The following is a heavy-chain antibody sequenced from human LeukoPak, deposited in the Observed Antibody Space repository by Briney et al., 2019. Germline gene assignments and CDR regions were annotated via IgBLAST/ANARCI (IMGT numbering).Heavy chain of an antibody. V-gene: IGHV1-2*06. CDR2: INPNSGGT. D-gene: IGHD3-22*01. J-gene: IGHJ3*02. CDR1: GYTFTGYY. CDR3: AATYYYDSSDPGDAFDI. Sequence: ASVKVSCKASGYTFTGYYMHWVRQAPGQGLEWMGRINPNSGGTNYAQKFQGRVTMTRDTSICTAYMELSRLRSDDTAVYYCAATYYYDSSDPGDAFDIWGQGTMVTVSS.